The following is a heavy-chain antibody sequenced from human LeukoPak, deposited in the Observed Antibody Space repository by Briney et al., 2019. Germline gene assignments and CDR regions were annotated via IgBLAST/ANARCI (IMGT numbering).Heavy chain of an antibody. V-gene: IGHV4-4*07. Sequence: SETLSLTCTVSGGSISSYYWSWIRQPAGKGLEWIGRIYTSGSTNHNPSLKSRVTMSVDTSKNQFSLKLSSVTAADTAVYYCARVLSSGWYKVGAFDIWGQGTMVTVSS. J-gene: IGHJ3*02. CDR3: ARVLSSGWYKVGAFDI. D-gene: IGHD6-19*01. CDR2: IYTSGST. CDR1: GGSISSYY.